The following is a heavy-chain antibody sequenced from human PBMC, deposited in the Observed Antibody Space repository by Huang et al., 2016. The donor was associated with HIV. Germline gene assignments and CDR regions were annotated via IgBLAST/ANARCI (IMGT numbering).Heavy chain of an antibody. CDR2: MNPKGGNT. Sequence: QVQLVQSGAEVKKPGASVKVSCKASGFNFKNYDLNWVRQASGQGLEWMGWMNPKGGNTGYAQKFQGRVTITRNTSITTAYMELRSLRSEDTAVYYCARARGFLYDSTGYYSRYYFDSWGQGTLVTISS. CDR3: ARARGFLYDSTGYYSRYYFDS. CDR1: GFNFKNYD. V-gene: IGHV1-8*03. J-gene: IGHJ4*02. D-gene: IGHD3-22*01.